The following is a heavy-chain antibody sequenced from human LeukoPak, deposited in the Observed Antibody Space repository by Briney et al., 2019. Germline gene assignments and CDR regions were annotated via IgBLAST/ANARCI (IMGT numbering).Heavy chain of an antibody. CDR1: GGSISSYY. V-gene: IGHV4-59*01. J-gene: IGHJ6*02. CDR2: IYYSGST. Sequence: PSETLSLTCTVSGGSISSYYWSWIRQPPGKGLEWIGYIYYSGSTNYNPSLKSRVTISVDTSKNQFSLKLSSVIAADTAVYYCAREVVVPAAMKGYYYYYGMDVWGQGTTVTVSS. CDR3: AREVVVPAAMKGYYYYYGMDV. D-gene: IGHD2-2*01.